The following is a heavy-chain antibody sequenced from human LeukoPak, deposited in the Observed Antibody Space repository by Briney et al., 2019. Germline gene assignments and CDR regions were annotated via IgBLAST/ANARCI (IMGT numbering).Heavy chain of an antibody. CDR2: IRYDGSKK. CDR3: AKDRCIAARLSLCYFDY. J-gene: IGHJ4*02. Sequence: SGGSLRLSCAASGFTFSSYGIHWVRQAPGQGLEWVAFIRYDGSKKYYADSVKGRFTISRDNSKNTLYQQMNSLRAEDTAVYYCAKDRCIAARLSLCYFDYWGQGTLVTVSS. V-gene: IGHV3-30*02. CDR1: GFTFSSYG. D-gene: IGHD6-6*01.